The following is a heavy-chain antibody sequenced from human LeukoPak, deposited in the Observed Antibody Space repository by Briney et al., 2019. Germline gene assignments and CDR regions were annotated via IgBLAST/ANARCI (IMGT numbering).Heavy chain of an antibody. Sequence: ASVKVSCKASGGTFSSYAISWVRQAPGQGLEWMGGIIPIFGTANYAQKFQGRVTITTDESTSTAYMELSSLRSEDTAVYYCARDRPEDPPYVAFDIWGQGTMVTVSS. CDR3: ARDRPEDPPYVAFDI. CDR2: IIPIFGTA. J-gene: IGHJ3*02. CDR1: GGTFSSYA. V-gene: IGHV1-69*05. D-gene: IGHD1-14*01.